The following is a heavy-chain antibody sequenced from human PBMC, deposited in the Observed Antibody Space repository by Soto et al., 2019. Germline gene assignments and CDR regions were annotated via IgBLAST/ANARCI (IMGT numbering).Heavy chain of an antibody. CDR3: ARSQGSSTSLEIYYYYYYGRDV. CDR1: GGTFGSYA. V-gene: IGHV1-69*01. CDR2: IIPIPGTA. J-gene: IGHJ6*02. Sequence: QVQLVQSGAEVKKPGSSVKVSCKASGGTFGSYAISWVRQAPGQGLEWMGGIIPIPGTANYAQKFPGRVTIAADESTSTAYVELSSLTSEDTAVYYCARSQGSSTSLEIYYYYYYGRDVWGQGTTVTVSS. D-gene: IGHD2-2*01.